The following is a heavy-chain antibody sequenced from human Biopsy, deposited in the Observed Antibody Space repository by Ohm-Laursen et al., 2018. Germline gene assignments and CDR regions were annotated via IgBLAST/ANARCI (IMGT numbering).Heavy chain of an antibody. CDR2: LYTSGDT. V-gene: IGHV4-4*07. CDR1: GGLNSNYY. Sequence: TLSLTCSVSGGLNSNYYWSWVRQSAGKGLEWIGRLYTSGDTNYNPSLKSRVTISVDTSKNQFSLKVRSVTAADTAVYYCVRGVDYYDPYHYYALDVWGQGTTVTVSS. CDR3: VRGVDYYDPYHYYALDV. D-gene: IGHD3-22*01. J-gene: IGHJ6*02.